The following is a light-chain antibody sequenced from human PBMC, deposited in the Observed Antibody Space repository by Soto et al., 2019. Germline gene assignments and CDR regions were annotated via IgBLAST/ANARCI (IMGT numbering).Light chain of an antibody. V-gene: IGKV3-11*01. CDR2: DTS. Sequence: ELVLTQSPATLSLSPGERATLSCRVSQSVGSFLGWYQQKPGQAPRLLIYDTSNRVTGIPARFSGSGSGTVFTLTISSLEPEDFAVYYCQQHSNWLTFGGGTKVEIK. CDR1: QSVGSF. J-gene: IGKJ4*01. CDR3: QQHSNWLT.